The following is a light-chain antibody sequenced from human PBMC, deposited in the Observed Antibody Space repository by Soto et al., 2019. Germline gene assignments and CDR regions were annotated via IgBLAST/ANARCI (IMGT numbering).Light chain of an antibody. Sequence: EIVLTQSPGTLSLSPGERATLSCRASHTISSSYLAWYQQKPGQAPRLLMYGISRRATGIPDRFSGSGSGTDFTLTITRLEPEDFAVYYCQQYYSTPVTFGQGTRLEIK. CDR2: GIS. CDR1: HTISSSY. V-gene: IGKV3-20*01. CDR3: QQYYSTPVT. J-gene: IGKJ5*01.